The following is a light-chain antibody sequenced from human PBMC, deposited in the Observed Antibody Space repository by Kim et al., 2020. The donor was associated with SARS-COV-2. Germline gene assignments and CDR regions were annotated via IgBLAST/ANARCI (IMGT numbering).Light chain of an antibody. Sequence: SPGERGHHSCRARQTVVSNYLAWSQQKPGQAPRLLIYGASSRATGIPDRFSGSGSGTDFTLTVSRLEPEDSAVYYCQQYHSSPRTFGQGTKVDI. CDR3: QQYHSSPRT. CDR2: GAS. CDR1: QTVVSNY. J-gene: IGKJ1*01. V-gene: IGKV3-20*01.